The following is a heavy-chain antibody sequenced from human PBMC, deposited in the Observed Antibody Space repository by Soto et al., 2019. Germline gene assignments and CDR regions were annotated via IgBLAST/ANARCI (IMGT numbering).Heavy chain of an antibody. CDR1: GFTFGNAW. CDR2: IKSKNDGGTT. V-gene: IGHV3-15*01. Sequence: LRLSCAASGFTFGNAWMSWVRQAPGKGLEWVGRIKSKNDGGTTDYAAPVKGRFTISRDDSINTLYLQMNSLQTEYTAVYFCTTDLSQRWRVPLDQFDRWGQGTLVTVSS. J-gene: IGHJ5*02. CDR3: TTDLSQRWRVPLDQFDR. D-gene: IGHD6-19*01.